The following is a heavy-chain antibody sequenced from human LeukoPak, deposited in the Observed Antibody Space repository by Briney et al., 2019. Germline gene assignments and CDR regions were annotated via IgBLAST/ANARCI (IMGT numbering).Heavy chain of an antibody. CDR1: GFTFSTSA. V-gene: IGHV3-23*01. CDR3: ARRQQLSYYYYGTDV. D-gene: IGHD6-13*01. J-gene: IGHJ6*02. Sequence: GGSLRLSCAASGFTFSTSAMTWVRQAPGKGLEWVSSIRSSDGRIYYTDSVKGRFTISRDNAKNSLYLQMNSLRAEDTAVYYCARRQQLSYYYYGTDVWGQGTTVTVSS. CDR2: IRSSDGRI.